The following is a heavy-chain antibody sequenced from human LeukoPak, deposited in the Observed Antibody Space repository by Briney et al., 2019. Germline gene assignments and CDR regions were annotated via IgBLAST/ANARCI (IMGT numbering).Heavy chain of an antibody. CDR1: GGSFSGYY. Sequence: SETLSLTCAVYGGSFSGYYWSWIRQPPGKGLEWIGEINHSGSTNYNPSLKSQVTISVDKSKNQFSLTLSSVTAADTAVYYCAATGAARPVAGWFDPWGQGTLVTVSS. D-gene: IGHD6-6*01. J-gene: IGHJ5*02. CDR2: INHSGST. CDR3: AATGAARPVAGWFDP. V-gene: IGHV4-34*01.